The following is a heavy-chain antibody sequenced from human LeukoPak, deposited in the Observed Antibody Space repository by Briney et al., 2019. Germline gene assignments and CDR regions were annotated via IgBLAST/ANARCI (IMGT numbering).Heavy chain of an antibody. D-gene: IGHD3-22*01. CDR2: ISWNSDTR. Sequence: GGSLRLSCAVSGFTFDDYAMHWVRQVPGKGLEWVAGISWNSDTRGYVDSVKGRFTISRDNAKNSLYLQMNSLRAEDTAVYYCARVLNPSKNHYYDSSSYYSENYFDYWGQGTLVTVSS. CDR3: ARVLNPSKNHYYDSSSYYSENYFDY. J-gene: IGHJ4*02. V-gene: IGHV3-9*01. CDR1: GFTFDDYA.